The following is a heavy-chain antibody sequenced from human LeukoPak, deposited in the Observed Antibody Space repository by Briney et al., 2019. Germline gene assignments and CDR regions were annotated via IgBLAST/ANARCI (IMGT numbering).Heavy chain of an antibody. CDR3: ARAASVPAAIFY. CDR1: GGSFSGYY. CDR2: INHSGSN. Sequence: KPSETLSLTCAVYGGSFSGYYWSWIRQPPGKGLEWIGEINHSGSNNYNPSLKSRVTISVDTSKNQFSLKLSSVTAADTAVYYCARAASVPAAIFYWGQGTLVTVSS. V-gene: IGHV4-34*01. D-gene: IGHD2-2*01. J-gene: IGHJ4*02.